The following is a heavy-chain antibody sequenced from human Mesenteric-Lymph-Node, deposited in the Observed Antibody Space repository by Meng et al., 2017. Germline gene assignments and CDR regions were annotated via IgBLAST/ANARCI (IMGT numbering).Heavy chain of an antibody. Sequence: GESLKISCAASGFTFSNYAMSWVRQAPGKGLEWIGRIKNRRDNYGTDYAASVKGRFTVSRDDSKNSLYLQMNSLKTEDTAVYYCARDWNAALDSWGQGTLVHVSS. J-gene: IGHJ5*02. V-gene: IGHV3-72*01. CDR2: IKNRRDNYGT. D-gene: IGHD6-6*01. CDR3: ARDWNAALDS. CDR1: GFTFSNYA.